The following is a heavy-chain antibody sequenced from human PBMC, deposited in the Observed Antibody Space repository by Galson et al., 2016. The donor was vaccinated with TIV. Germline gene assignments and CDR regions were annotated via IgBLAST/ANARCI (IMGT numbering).Heavy chain of an antibody. J-gene: IGHJ6*02. V-gene: IGHV1-46*01. D-gene: IGHD2-8*02. Sequence: SVKVSCKASGHTFTSYYMHWVRQAPGQGLEWMGIINPSGGSTSYAQKFQGRVTMTRDTSTSTVYMELSSLRSEDTAVYYCASDSVPVAYGMDVWGQGTTVTVS. CDR2: INPSGGST. CDR1: GHTFTSYY. CDR3: ASDSVPVAYGMDV.